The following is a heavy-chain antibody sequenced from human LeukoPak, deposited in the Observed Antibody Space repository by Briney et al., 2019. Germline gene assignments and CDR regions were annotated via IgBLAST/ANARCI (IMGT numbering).Heavy chain of an antibody. J-gene: IGHJ6*03. Sequence: SETLSLTRAVYGGSFSGYYWSWIRQPPGKGLEWIGEINHSGSTNYNPSLKSRVTISVDTSKNQFSLKLSSVTAADTAVYCCARRPPYYYMDVWGKGTTVTVSS. CDR1: GGSFSGYY. CDR2: INHSGST. CDR3: ARRPPYYYMDV. V-gene: IGHV4-34*01.